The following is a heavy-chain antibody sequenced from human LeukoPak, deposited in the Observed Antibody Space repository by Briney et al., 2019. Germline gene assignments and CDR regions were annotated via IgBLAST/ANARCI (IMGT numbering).Heavy chain of an antibody. CDR1: GGSLSSYY. CDR3: ARARSSGWPDY. J-gene: IGHJ4*02. CDR2: IYYSGST. Sequence: KPSETLSLTCTVSGGSLSSYYWSWIRQPPGKGLEWSGYIYYSGSTNYNPSLKSRVTISVDTSKNQFSLKLSSVTAADTAVYYCARARSSGWPDYWGQGTLVTVSS. V-gene: IGHV4-59*01. D-gene: IGHD6-19*01.